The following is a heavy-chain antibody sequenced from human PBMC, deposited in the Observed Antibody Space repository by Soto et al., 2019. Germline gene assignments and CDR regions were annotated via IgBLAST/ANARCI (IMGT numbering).Heavy chain of an antibody. Sequence: QVQLVQSGAEVKKPGASVKVSCKASGYTFTSYGISWVRQAPGQGLEWMGWISAYNGNRNYAQKLQGRVTMTTDTSTSTAYMELRSLRSDDTAVYYCARDFRDYGSGSHASYWGQGTLVTVSS. D-gene: IGHD3-10*01. CDR1: GYTFTSYG. V-gene: IGHV1-18*01. CDR3: ARDFRDYGSGSHASY. CDR2: ISAYNGNR. J-gene: IGHJ4*02.